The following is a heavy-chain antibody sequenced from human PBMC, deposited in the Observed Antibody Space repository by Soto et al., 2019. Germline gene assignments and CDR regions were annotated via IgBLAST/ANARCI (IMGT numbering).Heavy chain of an antibody. CDR2: IYHSGST. CDR1: GGSISSGGYS. D-gene: IGHD3-10*01. Sequence: SETLSLTCAVSGGSISSGGYSWSWIRQPPGKGLEWIGYIYHSGSTYYNPSLKSRVTISVDRSKNQFSLKLSSVTAADTAVYYCARTGSSVPAFLDYWGQGTLVTVSS. V-gene: IGHV4-30-2*01. CDR3: ARTGSSVPAFLDY. J-gene: IGHJ4*02.